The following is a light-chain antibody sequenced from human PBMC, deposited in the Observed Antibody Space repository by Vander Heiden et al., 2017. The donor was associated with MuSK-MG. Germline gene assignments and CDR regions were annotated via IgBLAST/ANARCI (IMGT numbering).Light chain of an antibody. J-gene: IGKJ2*03. V-gene: IGKV3-20*01. CDR2: GAS. CDR1: QSLSSSC. CDR3: QQYGSSPMYS. Sequence: EILLTLSPGSMSLSPGERATLSCRASQSLSSSCLAWYQQKPGQAPRLLIYGASTRATGIPDRFSGSGSGTDFTLTISRLEPEDFAVYYCQQYGSSPMYSFGQGTKLEIK.